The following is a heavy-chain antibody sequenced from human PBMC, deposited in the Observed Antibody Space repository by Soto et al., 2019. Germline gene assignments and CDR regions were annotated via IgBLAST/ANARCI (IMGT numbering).Heavy chain of an antibody. CDR3: ARHPTARPLRFLEWSREGYYYYMDV. D-gene: IGHD3-3*01. J-gene: IGHJ6*03. V-gene: IGHV4-31*03. Sequence: PSETLSLTCTVSGGSISSGGYYWSWIRQHPGKGLEWIGYIYYSGSTYYNPSLKSRVTISVDTSKNQFSLKLSSVTAADTAVYYCARHPTARPLRFLEWSREGYYYYMDVWGKGTTVTVSS. CDR2: IYYSGST. CDR1: GGSISSGGYY.